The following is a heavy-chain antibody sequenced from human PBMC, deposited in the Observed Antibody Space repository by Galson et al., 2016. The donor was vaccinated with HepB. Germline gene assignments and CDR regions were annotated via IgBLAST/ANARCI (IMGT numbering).Heavy chain of an antibody. CDR1: GFTFNSYG. D-gene: IGHD5-18*01. CDR3: AKDSRGYWAYYHYHYMDV. CDR2: ISFDGNNK. J-gene: IGHJ6*03. Sequence: SLRLSCAASGFTFNSYGMHWVRQAPGKGLEWLAFISFDGNNKDYADSVKGRFTISRDKSTKTLYLHMNSLRVEDTALYYCAKDSRGYWAYYHYHYMDVWGKGTTVTVSS. V-gene: IGHV3-30*18.